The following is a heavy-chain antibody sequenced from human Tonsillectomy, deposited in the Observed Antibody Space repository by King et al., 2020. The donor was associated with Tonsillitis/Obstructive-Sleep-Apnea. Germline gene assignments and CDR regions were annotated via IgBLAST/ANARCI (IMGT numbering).Heavy chain of an antibody. D-gene: IGHD2-21*02. J-gene: IGHJ4*02. V-gene: IGHV1-69*10. CDR2: IIPILGIA. CDR3: ARDPGGDSTNYYFDY. CDR1: GGTFSSYA. Sequence: QLVLSGAEVKKPGSSVKVSCKASGGTFSSYAISWVRQAPGQGLEWMGGIIPILGIANYAQKFQGRVTITADKSTSTAYMELSSLRSEDTAVYYCARDPGGDSTNYYFDYWGQGTLVTVSS.